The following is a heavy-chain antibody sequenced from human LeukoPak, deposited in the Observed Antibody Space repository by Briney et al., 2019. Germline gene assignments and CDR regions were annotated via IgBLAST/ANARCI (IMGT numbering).Heavy chain of an antibody. Sequence: GASVKVSCKASGYTFTGYYMHWVRQAPGQGLEWMGWISAHNGDTNYAQKFQGRVSMTTDTSTSTGYMELRSLTSDDTAVYYCARDLKRTVGATTTSDYGGQGTLVTVSS. CDR3: ARDLKRTVGATTTSDY. CDR2: ISAHNGDT. D-gene: IGHD1-26*01. V-gene: IGHV1-18*04. J-gene: IGHJ4*02. CDR1: GYTFTGYY.